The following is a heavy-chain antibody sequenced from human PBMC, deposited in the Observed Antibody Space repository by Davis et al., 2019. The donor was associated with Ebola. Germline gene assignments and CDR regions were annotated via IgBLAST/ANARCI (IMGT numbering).Heavy chain of an antibody. J-gene: IGHJ6*02. Sequence: ASVNVSCKATGYTFTSYAMHWVRQAPGQRLAWMGWINAGNGNTKYSQKFQGRVTITRDTSASTGYMELSSLRSEDTAVYYCASGGYSYGYKNYYYYGMDVWGQGTTVTVSS. D-gene: IGHD5-18*01. V-gene: IGHV1-3*01. CDR3: ASGGYSYGYKNYYYYGMDV. CDR2: INAGNGNT. CDR1: GYTFTSYA.